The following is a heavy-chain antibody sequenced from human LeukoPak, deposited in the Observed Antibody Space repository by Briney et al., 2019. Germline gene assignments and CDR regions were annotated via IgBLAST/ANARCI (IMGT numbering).Heavy chain of an antibody. J-gene: IGHJ5*02. CDR3: ARARSPYSSSWYWFDP. CDR2: FLPVDGET. Sequence: ASVKLTWKVSGYTLTKLSMHWVRHAPGKGREWMGGFLPVDGETIYAQKFQGRVTMTEDTSTDTAYMELSSLKSEDTAVYYCARARSPYSSSWYWFDPWGQGTLVTVSS. D-gene: IGHD6-13*01. V-gene: IGHV1-24*01. CDR1: GYTLTKLS.